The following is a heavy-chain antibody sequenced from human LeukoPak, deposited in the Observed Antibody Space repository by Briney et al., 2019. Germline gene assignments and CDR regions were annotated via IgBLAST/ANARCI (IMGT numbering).Heavy chain of an antibody. J-gene: IGHJ4*02. CDR2: INHSGST. CDR1: GGSFSGYY. Sequence: KASETLSLTCAVYGGSFSGYYWSWIRQPPGKGLEWIGEINHSGSTNYNPSLKSRVTISVDTSKNQFSLKLSSVTAADTAVYYCVANTVTTSYYFGYWGQGTLVTVSS. V-gene: IGHV4-34*01. D-gene: IGHD4-17*01. CDR3: VANTVTTSYYFGY.